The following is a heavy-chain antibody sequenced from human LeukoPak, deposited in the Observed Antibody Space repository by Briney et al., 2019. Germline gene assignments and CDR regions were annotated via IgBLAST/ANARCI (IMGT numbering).Heavy chain of an antibody. Sequence: PGGSLRLSCAASGFTFSSYAMSWVRQAPGKGLEWVSAISGSGGSTYYADSVKGRFTISRDNSKNTLYLQMNSLRAEDTAVYYCARAHYSILWFGELLQWFAPWGQGTLVTVSS. J-gene: IGHJ5*02. V-gene: IGHV3-23*01. CDR1: GFTFSSYA. CDR3: ARAHYSILWFGELLQWFAP. D-gene: IGHD3-10*01. CDR2: ISGSGGST.